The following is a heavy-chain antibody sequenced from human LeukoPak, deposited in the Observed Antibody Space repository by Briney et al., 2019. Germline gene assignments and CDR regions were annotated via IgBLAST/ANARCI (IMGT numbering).Heavy chain of an antibody. CDR2: VTGSGDST. CDR1: GFTFSSYA. J-gene: IGHJ4*02. Sequence: PGGSLRLSCAASGFTFSSYAVTFVSQAPCKRLNRHSRVTGSGDSTFYAVYVKGRFTISRDQSKNTLYLQMHSLRAEDTAVYYCVKDYSTIAAAATPLFDYWGQGALVTVSS. V-gene: IGHV3-23*01. CDR3: VKDYSTIAAAATPLFDY. D-gene: IGHD6-13*01.